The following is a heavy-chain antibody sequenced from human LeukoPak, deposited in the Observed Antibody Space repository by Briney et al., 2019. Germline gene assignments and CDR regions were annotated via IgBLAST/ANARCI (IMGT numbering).Heavy chain of an antibody. Sequence: GGSLRLSCAASGFTVSSNYMSWVRQAPGKGLDGSPVIYSGGSTYYADSVKGRFTISRDNSKNTLYLQMNSLRAEDTAVYYCARGKVGVVRFGLYGMDVWGQGTTVTVSS. CDR1: GFTVSSNY. CDR2: IYSGGST. J-gene: IGHJ6*02. CDR3: ARGKVGVVRFGLYGMDV. V-gene: IGHV3-66*02. D-gene: IGHD2-15*01.